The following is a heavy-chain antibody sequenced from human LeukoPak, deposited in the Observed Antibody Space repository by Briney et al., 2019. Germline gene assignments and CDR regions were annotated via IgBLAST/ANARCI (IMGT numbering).Heavy chain of an antibody. CDR3: ARGSSSWPFDY. Sequence: SETLSLTCTVSGGSISSSSYYWGWIRQPPGKGLEWIGSIYYSGSTNYNPSLKSRVTISVDKSKNQFSLKLSSVTAADTAVYYCARGSSSWPFDYWGQGTLVTVSS. CDR1: GGSISSSSYY. CDR2: IYYSGST. J-gene: IGHJ4*02. V-gene: IGHV4-39*07. D-gene: IGHD6-13*01.